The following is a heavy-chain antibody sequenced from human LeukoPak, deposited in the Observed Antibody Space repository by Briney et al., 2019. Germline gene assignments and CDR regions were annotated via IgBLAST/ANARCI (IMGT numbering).Heavy chain of an antibody. V-gene: IGHV4-59*08. Sequence: SETLSLTCTVSGGSISSYYWSWIRQPPGKGPEWIGYIYYSGSTNYNPSLKSRVTISVDTSKNQFSLKLSSVTAADTAVYYCARHCSSTSCYTSFDYWGQGTLVTVSS. CDR2: IYYSGST. CDR3: ARHCSSTSCYTSFDY. J-gene: IGHJ4*02. CDR1: GGSISSYY. D-gene: IGHD2-2*02.